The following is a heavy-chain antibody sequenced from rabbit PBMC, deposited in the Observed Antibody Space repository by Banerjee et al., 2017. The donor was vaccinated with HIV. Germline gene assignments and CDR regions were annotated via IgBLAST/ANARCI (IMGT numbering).Heavy chain of an antibody. CDR3: ARDKDTAAYAGYAYATLDL. CDR1: GFTLSSYW. J-gene: IGHJ6*01. Sequence: QSLEESGGDLVQPGASLTLTCTASGFTLSSYWMCWVRQAPGKGLEWIACIYTDDANTDYASWAKGRFTISKTSSTTVDLKMTSLTAADTATYFCARDKDTAAYAGYAYATLDLWGPGTLVTVS. CDR2: IYTDDANT. D-gene: IGHD6-1*01. V-gene: IGHV1S40*01.